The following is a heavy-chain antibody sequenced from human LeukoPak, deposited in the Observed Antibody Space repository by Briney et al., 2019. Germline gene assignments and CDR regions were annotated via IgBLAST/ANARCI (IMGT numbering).Heavy chain of an antibody. J-gene: IGHJ4*02. Sequence: SETLSLTCTVSGGSMSPYHWGWIRQPPGKGLEWTGYIYYSGSTNYNPSLKSRVTISVDTSKNQFSLKLSSVTAADTALYYCARAVSGRFDYWGQGTLVTVSS. CDR1: GGSMSPYH. CDR3: ARAVSGRFDY. V-gene: IGHV4-59*08. CDR2: IYYSGST. D-gene: IGHD6-19*01.